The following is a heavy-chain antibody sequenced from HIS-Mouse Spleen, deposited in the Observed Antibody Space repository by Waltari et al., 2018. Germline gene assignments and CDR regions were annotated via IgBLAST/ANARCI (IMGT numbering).Heavy chain of an antibody. Sequence: QVQLQQWGAGLLKPSETLSLPCAVYGGSFSGSSWPWTRQPPGKGLEWIGEINHSGSTNYNPSLKSRVTISVDTSKNQFSLKLSSVTAADTAVYYCARTSTVVTPVYWYFDLWGRGTLVTVSS. CDR3: ARTSTVVTPVYWYFDL. D-gene: IGHD4-17*01. V-gene: IGHV4-34*01. J-gene: IGHJ2*01. CDR1: GGSFSGSS. CDR2: INHSGST.